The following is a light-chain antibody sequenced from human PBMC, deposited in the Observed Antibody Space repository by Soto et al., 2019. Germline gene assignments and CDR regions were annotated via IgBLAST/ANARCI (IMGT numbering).Light chain of an antibody. CDR3: SSYTSSSLPV. J-gene: IGLJ2*01. CDR1: SSDVGGYNY. Sequence: QSALTQPASVSGSPGQSITISCTGTSSDVGGYNYVSWYQQHPGKAPKLMIYEVSNRPSGVSNRFSGSKSGNTASLTISGLHAEDEHDYYCSSYTSSSLPVFGGGTNLTVL. CDR2: EVS. V-gene: IGLV2-14*01.